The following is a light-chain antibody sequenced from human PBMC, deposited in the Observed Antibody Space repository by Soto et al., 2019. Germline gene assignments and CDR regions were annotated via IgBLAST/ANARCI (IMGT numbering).Light chain of an antibody. CDR3: SSYAGSYRV. V-gene: IGLV2-11*01. J-gene: IGLJ1*01. CDR1: SSDVGGYIY. Sequence: QSVLTQPRSVSGSPGQSVTISCTGTSSDVGGYIYVSWYQQYPAKAPKVMIYDVSRRPSGVPDRFSGSKSGNTASLTISGLQAEDEAVYYCSSYAGSYRVFGTGTKLTVL. CDR2: DVS.